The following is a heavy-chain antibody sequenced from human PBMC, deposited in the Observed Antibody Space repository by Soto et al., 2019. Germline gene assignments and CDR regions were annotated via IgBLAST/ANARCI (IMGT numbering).Heavy chain of an antibody. V-gene: IGHV1-69*13. Sequence: GASVKVSCKASGGTFSSYAISWVRQAPGQGLEWMGGIIPIFGTANYAQKFQGRATITADESTSTAYMELSSLRSEDTAVYYCARDSSHIVVVVAARLRHYYYGMDVWGQGTTVTVSS. CDR3: ARDSSHIVVVVAARLRHYYYGMDV. D-gene: IGHD2-15*01. CDR1: GGTFSSYA. CDR2: IIPIFGTA. J-gene: IGHJ6*02.